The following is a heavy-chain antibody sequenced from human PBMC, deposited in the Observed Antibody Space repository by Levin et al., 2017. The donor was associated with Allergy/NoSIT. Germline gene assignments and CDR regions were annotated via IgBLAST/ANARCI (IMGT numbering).Heavy chain of an antibody. CDR2: TSYDGSNK. CDR3: AKEGEDCSGGSCYFDY. CDR1: GFTFRTYG. V-gene: IGHV3-30*18. J-gene: IGHJ4*02. D-gene: IGHD2-15*01. Sequence: PGGSLRLSCAASGFTFRTYGMHWVRQAPGKGLEWVAVTSYDGSNKYYADSVKGRFTISRDNSKNTLYLQMNSLRAEDTAIYYCAKEGEDCSGGSCYFDYWGQGTLVTVSS.